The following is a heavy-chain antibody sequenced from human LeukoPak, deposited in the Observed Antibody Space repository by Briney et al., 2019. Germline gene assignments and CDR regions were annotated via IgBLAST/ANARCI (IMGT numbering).Heavy chain of an antibody. CDR1: GGSISSYY. J-gene: IGHJ4*02. CDR2: IYYSGST. V-gene: IGHV4-59*01. Sequence: SETLSLTCTVSGGSISSYYWSWIRQPPGKGLEWIGYIYYSGSTYYNPSLKSRVTISVDTSKNQCSLKLSSVTAADTAVYYCARDSSGYDTLDYWGQGTLVTVSS. CDR3: ARDSSGYDTLDY. D-gene: IGHD5-12*01.